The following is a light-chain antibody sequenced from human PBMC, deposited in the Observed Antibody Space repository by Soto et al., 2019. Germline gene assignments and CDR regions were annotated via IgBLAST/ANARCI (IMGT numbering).Light chain of an antibody. V-gene: IGKV3-11*01. CDR1: RSVNNY. Sequence: EIVLTQSPATLSLSPGARAPLSCRASRSVNNYLAWYQQKPGQAPRLLIYAASNRATGIPAGFSGSGSGTDFTLTISSLEPEDFAVYYCQQYNNWPITFGQGTRLEIK. J-gene: IGKJ5*01. CDR3: QQYNNWPIT. CDR2: AAS.